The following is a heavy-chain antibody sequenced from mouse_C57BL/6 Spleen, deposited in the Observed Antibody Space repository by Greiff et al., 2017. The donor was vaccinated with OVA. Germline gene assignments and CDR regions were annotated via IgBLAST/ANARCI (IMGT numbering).Heavy chain of an antibody. CDR2: ISSGSSTI. J-gene: IGHJ2*01. Sequence: EVKVVESGGGLVKPGGSLKLSCAASGFTFSDYGMHWVRQAPEKGLEWVAYISSGSSTIYYADTVKGRFTISRDNAKNTLFLQMTSLRSEDTAMYYCARPGGYGDYFDYWGQGTTLTVSS. CDR1: GFTFSDYG. CDR3: ARPGGYGDYFDY. V-gene: IGHV5-17*01. D-gene: IGHD3-1*01.